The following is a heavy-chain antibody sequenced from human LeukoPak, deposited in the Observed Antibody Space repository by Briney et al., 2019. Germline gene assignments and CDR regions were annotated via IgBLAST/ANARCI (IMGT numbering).Heavy chain of an antibody. V-gene: IGHV1-8*01. J-gene: IGHJ4*02. Sequence: APVKVSCKASGYTFTSYDINWVRQATGRGLEWMGWMNPNSGNTGYAQKFQGRVTMTRNTSISTAYMELSSLRSEDTAVYYCARGSTTLGFDYWGQGTLVTVSS. CDR1: GYTFTSYD. D-gene: IGHD7-27*01. CDR2: MNPNSGNT. CDR3: ARGSTTLGFDY.